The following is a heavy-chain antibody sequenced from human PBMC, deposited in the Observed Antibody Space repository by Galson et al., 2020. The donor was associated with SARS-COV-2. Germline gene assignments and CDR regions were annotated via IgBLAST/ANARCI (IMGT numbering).Heavy chain of an antibody. CDR1: GFDFSTYT. CDR3: VRDSSWSFDS. J-gene: IGHJ4*02. CDR2: ITHSATTT. Sequence: GGSLRLSCAASGFDFSTYTMNWVRQAPGKGLEWVAHITHSATTTYYAGSVRGRFTISRDNTKSSLHLQMDSLRAKDTAVYYCVRDSSWSFDSWGQGTLVTVSS. V-gene: IGHV3-48*04. D-gene: IGHD3-3*01.